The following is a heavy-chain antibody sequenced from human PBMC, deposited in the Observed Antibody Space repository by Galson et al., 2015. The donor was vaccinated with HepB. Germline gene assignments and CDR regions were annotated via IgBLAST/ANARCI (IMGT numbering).Heavy chain of an antibody. D-gene: IGHD2-15*01. CDR3: ARYSKDPLAFDI. J-gene: IGHJ3*02. CDR1: GGSISSSSYY. CDR2: IYYSGST. Sequence: ETLSLTCTVSGGSISSSSYYWGWIRQPPGKGLEWIGSIYYSGSTYYNPSLKSRVTISVDTSKNQFSLKLSSVTAADTAVYYCARYSKDPLAFDIWGQGTMVTVSS. V-gene: IGHV4-39*01.